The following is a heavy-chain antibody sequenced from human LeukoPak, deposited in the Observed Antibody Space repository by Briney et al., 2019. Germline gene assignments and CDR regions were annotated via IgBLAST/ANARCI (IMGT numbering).Heavy chain of an antibody. CDR2: INHSGST. V-gene: IGHV4-34*01. D-gene: IGHD5-18*01. Sequence: SETLSLTCAVYGGSFSGYYWSWIRQPPGKGLEWIGEINHSGSTNYNPSLKSRVTISVDTSENQFSLKLSSVTAADTAVYYCARRFSSAMGLFVYWGQGTLVTVSS. J-gene: IGHJ4*02. CDR1: GGSFSGYY. CDR3: ARRFSSAMGLFVY.